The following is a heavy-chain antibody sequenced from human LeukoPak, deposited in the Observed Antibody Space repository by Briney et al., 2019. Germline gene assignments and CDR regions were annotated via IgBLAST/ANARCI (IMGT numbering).Heavy chain of an antibody. CDR3: ATDPNTYYDSSVRAFDI. CDR1: GYTLTELS. J-gene: IGHJ3*02. CDR2: FDPEDGET. V-gene: IGHV1-24*01. D-gene: IGHD3-22*01. Sequence: GAPVKVSCKVSGYTLTELSMHWVRQAPGKGLEWMGGFDPEDGETNYAQKFQGRVTMTEDTSTDTAYMELSSLRSEDTAAYYCATDPNTYYDSSVRAFDIWGQGTMVTVSS.